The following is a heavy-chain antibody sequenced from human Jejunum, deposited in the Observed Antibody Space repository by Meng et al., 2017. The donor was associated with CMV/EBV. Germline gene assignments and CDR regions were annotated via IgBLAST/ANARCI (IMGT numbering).Heavy chain of an antibody. CDR3: AASYLNFEY. J-gene: IGHJ4*02. V-gene: IGHV1-69*08. D-gene: IGHD6-6*01. CDR1: GGTLRSYT. CDR2: IIPIRGTE. Sequence: SCKASGGTLRSYTTSWVRQAPGQGLEWMGRIIPIRGTEHYAQRFQDRITITADTSTNTAYMELRSLTSEDTAVFYCAASYLNFEYWGQGTLVTVSS.